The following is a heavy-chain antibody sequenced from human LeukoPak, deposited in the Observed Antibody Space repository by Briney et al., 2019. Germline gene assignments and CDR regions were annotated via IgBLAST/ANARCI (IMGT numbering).Heavy chain of an antibody. V-gene: IGHV5-51*01. CDR3: ARSNSGSYFHLDY. CDR2: IYPGDSTT. Sequence: GESLKISCKASGYTFVGHWIGWVRQVPGGGLEWMAVIYPGDSTTRYSPSLQSQVTISADKFPNTVYLQWNSLKASDTATYYCARSNSGSYFHLDYWGQGTPVTVSS. CDR1: GYTFVGHW. J-gene: IGHJ4*02. D-gene: IGHD1-26*01.